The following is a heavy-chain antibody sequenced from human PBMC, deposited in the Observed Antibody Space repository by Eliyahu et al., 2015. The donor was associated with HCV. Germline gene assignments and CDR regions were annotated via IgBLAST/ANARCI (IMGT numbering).Heavy chain of an antibody. CDR1: GFTFNNFG. J-gene: IGHJ4*02. CDR2: ISYDGSKT. CDR3: AKPAVLLWFGEGRNYFDY. V-gene: IGHV3-30*18. D-gene: IGHD3-10*01. Sequence: QVQLVESGGGVAQPGRSLRLSCAASGFTFNNFGMHWVRQAPGKGXEWVAVISYDGSKTYYADSVTGRFTISRDNSKNTLYLQMNRLRPEDTAMYYCAKPAVLLWFGEGRNYFDYWGLRTLVTASS.